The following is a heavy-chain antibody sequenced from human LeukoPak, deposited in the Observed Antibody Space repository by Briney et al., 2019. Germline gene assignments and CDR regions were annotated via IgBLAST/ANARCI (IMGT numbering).Heavy chain of an antibody. J-gene: IGHJ5*02. Sequence: GASVKVSCKASGYTFTGYYMHWVRQAPGQGLEWMGWINPNSGDTKYAQRFQGRVTMTRDTSISTAYMELSSLRSDDTAVYYCARKYDILTGYGNYFDPWGQGTLVTVSS. D-gene: IGHD3-9*01. CDR1: GYTFTGYY. CDR3: ARKYDILTGYGNYFDP. V-gene: IGHV1-2*02. CDR2: INPNSGDT.